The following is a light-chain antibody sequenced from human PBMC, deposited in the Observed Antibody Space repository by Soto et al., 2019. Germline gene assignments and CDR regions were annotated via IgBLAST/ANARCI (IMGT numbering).Light chain of an antibody. J-gene: IGLJ1*01. Sequence: QSVLTQPASVSGSPGQSITISCTGTSSDVVGYNYVSWYQQHPGKAPKLLIYDVSNRPSGISDRFSGSKSGNTASLTISGLQAEDEADYYCSSYTTISTPSYVFGTGTKVTVL. V-gene: IGLV2-14*01. CDR3: SSYTTISTPSYV. CDR2: DVS. CDR1: SSDVVGYNY.